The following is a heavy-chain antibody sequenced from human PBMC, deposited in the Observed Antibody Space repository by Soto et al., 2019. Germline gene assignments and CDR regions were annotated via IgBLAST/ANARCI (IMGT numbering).Heavy chain of an antibody. CDR3: ARAVDNETYYFDY. CDR1: GGTFSSYA. D-gene: IGHD5-12*01. Sequence: ASVKVSCKASGGTFSSYAISWVRQAPGQGLEWMGGIIPIFGTANYAQKFQGRVTITADESTSTAYMELSSLRSEDTDVYYCARAVDNETYYFDYWGQGTLVTVSS. J-gene: IGHJ4*02. CDR2: IIPIFGTA. V-gene: IGHV1-69*13.